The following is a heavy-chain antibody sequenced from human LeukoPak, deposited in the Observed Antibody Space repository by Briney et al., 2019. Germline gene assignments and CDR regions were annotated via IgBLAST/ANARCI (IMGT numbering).Heavy chain of an antibody. CDR3: ARKRGDTAMVFDY. V-gene: IGHV3-11*06. CDR1: GFTISDYY. J-gene: IGHJ4*02. Sequence: GGSLRLSCAASGFTISDYYMSWIRQAPGKGLEWVSYISSSSSYTNYADSVKGRFTISRDNAKNSLYLQINSLRAEDTAVYYCARKRGDTAMVFDYWGQGTLVTVSS. CDR2: ISSSSSYT. D-gene: IGHD5-18*01.